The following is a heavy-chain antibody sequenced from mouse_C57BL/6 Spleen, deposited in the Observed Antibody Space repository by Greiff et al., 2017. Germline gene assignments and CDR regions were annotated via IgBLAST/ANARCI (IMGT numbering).Heavy chain of an antibody. Sequence: LQLQQSGPELVNPGASVKISCKASGYTFNDYYMNWVKQSHGKSLEWIGDINPNNGGTSYNQKFKGKATLTVDKSSSTAYMELRSLTSEDSAVYYCARRGYYFDYWGQGTTLTVSS. J-gene: IGHJ2*01. V-gene: IGHV1-26*01. D-gene: IGHD1-1*02. CDR3: ARRGYYFDY. CDR1: GYTFNDYY. CDR2: INPNNGGT.